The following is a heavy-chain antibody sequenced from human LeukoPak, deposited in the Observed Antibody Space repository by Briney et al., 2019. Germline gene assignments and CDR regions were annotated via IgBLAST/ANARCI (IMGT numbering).Heavy chain of an antibody. J-gene: IGHJ4*02. V-gene: IGHV4-39*01. CDR3: ARNHQWLDLFFDY. CDR2: IYYSGST. Sequence: SETLSLTCSVSGGSISSSSYSWGWIRQPPGKGLEWIGSIYYSGSTYYNPSLKSRVTISVDTSKNQFSLKLSSVTAADTAVYYCARNHQWLDLFFDYWGQGTLVTVSS. D-gene: IGHD6-19*01. CDR1: GGSISSSSYS.